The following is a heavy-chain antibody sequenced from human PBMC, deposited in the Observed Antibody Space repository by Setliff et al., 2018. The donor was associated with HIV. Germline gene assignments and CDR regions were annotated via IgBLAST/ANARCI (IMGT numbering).Heavy chain of an antibody. Sequence: SETLSLTCTVSGGSISSGSYYWSWIRQPAGKGLEWTGRIYTSGSTNYNPSLKSRVTISVDTSKNQVSLKLSSVTAADTAVYYCAREIVNDYNFWSGYYYYYYGMDVWGQGTTVTVSS. D-gene: IGHD3-3*01. V-gene: IGHV4-61*02. CDR2: IYTSGST. J-gene: IGHJ6*02. CDR1: GGSISSGSYY. CDR3: AREIVNDYNFWSGYYYYYYGMDV.